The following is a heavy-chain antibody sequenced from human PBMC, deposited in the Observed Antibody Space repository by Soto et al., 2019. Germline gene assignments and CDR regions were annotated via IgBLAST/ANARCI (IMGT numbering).Heavy chain of an antibody. V-gene: IGHV1-46*01. CDR1: GFSFTAYQ. Sequence: QVQLVQSGAEVKKPGASVQVSCQASGFSFTAYQLHWVRQAPGQGLEWMGVINPSAGSTRFAQKFQGRVTMTTNTSTSAVYMELSSLRSEDTAVYYCARGPPDRGTYYLELFYGMDVWGQGTTVTVSS. CDR3: ARGPPDRGTYYLELFYGMDV. J-gene: IGHJ6*02. CDR2: INPSAGST. D-gene: IGHD1-26*01.